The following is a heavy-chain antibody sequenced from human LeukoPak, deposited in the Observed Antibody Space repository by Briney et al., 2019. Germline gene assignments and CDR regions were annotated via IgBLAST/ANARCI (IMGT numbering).Heavy chain of an antibody. Sequence: PSETLSLTCTISAASISSSSHHWSWIRQPPGKGLEWIGEINHSGSTNYNPSLKSRVTISVDTSKNQFSLKLSSVTAADTAVYYCARLIAAAGIGWFDPWGQGTLVTVSS. D-gene: IGHD6-13*01. CDR1: AASISSSSHH. CDR2: INHSGST. CDR3: ARLIAAAGIGWFDP. J-gene: IGHJ5*02. V-gene: IGHV4-39*07.